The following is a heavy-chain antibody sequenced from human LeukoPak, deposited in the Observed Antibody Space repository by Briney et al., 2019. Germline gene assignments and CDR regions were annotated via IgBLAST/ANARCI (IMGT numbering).Heavy chain of an antibody. J-gene: IGHJ3*02. Sequence: SETLSLTCAVYGGSFSGYYWSWIRQPPGKGLEWIGEINHSGSTNYNPSLKSRVTISVDTSKNQFSLKLSSVTAADTAVYYCARGRVHYYDSSGPGDAFDIWGQGTMVTVSS. D-gene: IGHD3-22*01. V-gene: IGHV4-34*01. CDR2: INHSGST. CDR3: ARGRVHYYDSSGPGDAFDI. CDR1: GGSFSGYY.